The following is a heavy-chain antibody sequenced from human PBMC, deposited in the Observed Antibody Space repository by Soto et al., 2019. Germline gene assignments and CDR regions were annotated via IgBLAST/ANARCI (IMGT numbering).Heavy chain of an antibody. CDR3: ASITIYAATEGDN. CDR2: IYYSGST. Sequence: SETLSLTCTVSGGSISSGGYYWSWIRQHPGKGLEWIGYIYYSGSTYYNPSLKSGVTILVDTSKNQFSLKLSSVTAADTVVFYCASITIYAATEGDNWCQETLLTISS. J-gene: IGHJ4*02. CDR1: GGSISSGGYY. V-gene: IGHV4-31*03. D-gene: IGHD3-3*01.